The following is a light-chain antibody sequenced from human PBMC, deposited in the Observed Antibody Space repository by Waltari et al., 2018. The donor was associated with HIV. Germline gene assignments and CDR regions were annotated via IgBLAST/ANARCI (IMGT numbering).Light chain of an antibody. V-gene: IGLV3-21*04. J-gene: IGLJ2*01. CDR2: DDS. CDR1: KIGSKS. CDR3: HVWDSRSVI. Sequence: SYVLTQPPSVSVAPGKTARITCGGNKIGSKSVHWYQQKPGQAPVLVMYDDSDRPSGIPERFSGSNAGNTATRTISRVEAGDEADFYCHVWDSRSVIFGGGTKLTVL.